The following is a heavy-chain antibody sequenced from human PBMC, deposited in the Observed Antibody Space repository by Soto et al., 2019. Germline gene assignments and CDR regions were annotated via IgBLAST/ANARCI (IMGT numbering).Heavy chain of an antibody. D-gene: IGHD1-1*01. J-gene: IGHJ6*02. CDR3: ARGTTTSAFSAMDV. V-gene: IGHV3-30-3*01. CDR1: GFTFSYHA. Sequence: QVQLVESGGGVVQPGRSLRLSCAASGFTFSYHALNWVRQAPGKGLEWVAVISYDGDNKYIAESVKGRFTISRDKSKNTVTLQMNRLRTEVTAMYFCARGTTTSAFSAMDVWGQGTTVTVSS. CDR2: ISYDGDNK.